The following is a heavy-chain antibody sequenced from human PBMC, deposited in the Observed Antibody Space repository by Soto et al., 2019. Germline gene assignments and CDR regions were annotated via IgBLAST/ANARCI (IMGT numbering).Heavy chain of an antibody. Sequence: QVQLVQSGAAVKKTGSSVKVSCKASGGTFSSYAISWVRQAPGQGLEWMGGIIPIFGTANYAQKFQGRVTITADESTSTAYMELSSLRSEDTAVYYCARVGPSWLGVDYWGQGTLVTVSS. CDR2: IIPIFGTA. J-gene: IGHJ4*02. D-gene: IGHD3-16*01. CDR3: ARVGPSWLGVDY. CDR1: GGTFSSYA. V-gene: IGHV1-69*12.